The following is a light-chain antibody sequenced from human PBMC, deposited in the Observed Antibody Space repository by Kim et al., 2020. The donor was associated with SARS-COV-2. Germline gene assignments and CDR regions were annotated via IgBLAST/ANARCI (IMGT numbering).Light chain of an antibody. J-gene: IGKJ4*01. Sequence: DIQMTQSPSSLSASVGDRVTITCQASQDISNYLNWYQQKPGKAPKLLIYDASNLETGVPSRFSGSGSGTDFTFTISSLQPEDIATYYCQQDDNLPPTFGGGTKLEI. CDR1: QDISNY. CDR2: DAS. CDR3: QQDDNLPPT. V-gene: IGKV1-33*01.